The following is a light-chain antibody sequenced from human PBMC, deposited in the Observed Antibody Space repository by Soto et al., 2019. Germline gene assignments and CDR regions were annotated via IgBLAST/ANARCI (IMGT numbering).Light chain of an antibody. J-gene: IGLJ1*01. V-gene: IGLV2-14*01. CDR1: NSDVNY. CDR3: SSSTSSSTFV. CDR2: EVS. Sequence: QSVPTQPASVSGAPGQSITISCTGTNSDVNYVSWHQQHPGKAPKLMIYEVSNRSSGVSNRFSGSKSGNTASLTISGLQAEDEADYYCSSSTSSSTFVFGTGTKVTAL.